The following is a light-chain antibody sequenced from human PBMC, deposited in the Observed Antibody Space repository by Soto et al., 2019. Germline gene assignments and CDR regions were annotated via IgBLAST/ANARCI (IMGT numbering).Light chain of an antibody. CDR2: DVS. CDR1: ISDVGAYNY. J-gene: IGLJ1*01. CDR3: YSYTSISTYV. Sequence: QSVLTQPASVSVSPGQSITISCSVTISDVGAYNYVSWYQQHPAKAPKLMIYDVSNRPSGVSDRFSGSKSGNTASLTISGLQAEDEADYYCYSYTSISTYVFGSGTKLTVL. V-gene: IGLV2-14*01.